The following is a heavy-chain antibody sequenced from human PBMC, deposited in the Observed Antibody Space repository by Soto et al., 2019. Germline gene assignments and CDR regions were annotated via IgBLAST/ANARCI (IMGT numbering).Heavy chain of an antibody. D-gene: IGHD3-22*01. Sequence: SVKVSCKASGGTFSSYTISWVRQAPGQGLEWMGRIIPIHGITNYAQKFQGRVTITADTSTSTAYMELRSLRSDDTAVYYCARDWRTYYYDSSGYDAFDIWGQGTMVTVSS. J-gene: IGHJ3*02. CDR3: ARDWRTYYYDSSGYDAFDI. V-gene: IGHV1-69*04. CDR1: GGTFSSYT. CDR2: IIPIHGIT.